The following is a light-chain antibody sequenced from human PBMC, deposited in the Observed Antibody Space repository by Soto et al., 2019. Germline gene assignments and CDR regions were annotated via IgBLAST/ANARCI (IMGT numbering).Light chain of an antibody. J-gene: IGKJ1*01. Sequence: DIQMTQSPSSLSASVGDRVTITCRASQSISNYLNWYQQKPGKAPKVLIYGASSLQGGVPSRFSGSVSGTDFTLTISSLQPEDFATYYCQHSYSTPRTFGQGTKVEIK. CDR3: QHSYSTPRT. CDR2: GAS. V-gene: IGKV1-39*01. CDR1: QSISNY.